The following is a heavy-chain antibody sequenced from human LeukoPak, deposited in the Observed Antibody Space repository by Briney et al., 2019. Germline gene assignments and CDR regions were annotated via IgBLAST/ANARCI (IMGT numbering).Heavy chain of an antibody. D-gene: IGHD3-10*01. Sequence: PSETLSLTCAVYGGSFSGYYWSWIRQPPGKGLEWIGEINHSGSTNYNPSLKSRVTISVDTSKNQFSLKLSSVTAADTAVYYCAGYGSGSYYNLAFDYWGQGTLVTVSS. CDR1: GGSFSGYY. V-gene: IGHV4-34*01. J-gene: IGHJ4*02. CDR2: INHSGST. CDR3: AGYGSGSYYNLAFDY.